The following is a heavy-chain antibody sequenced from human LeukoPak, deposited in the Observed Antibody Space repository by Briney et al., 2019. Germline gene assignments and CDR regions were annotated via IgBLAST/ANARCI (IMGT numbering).Heavy chain of an antibody. J-gene: IGHJ4*02. CDR2: INSDGSTT. CDR3: AKDGGLWVSAHWGDS. Sequence: GGSLRLSCAASGFTFSSYWMHWVRQAPGKGLVWVSRINSDGSTTSYADSVKGRFTVSRDNSKNTLFLQMNSLRAEDTAVYYCAKDGGLWVSAHWGDSWGRGTLVTVSS. V-gene: IGHV3-74*01. D-gene: IGHD7-27*01. CDR1: GFTFSSYW.